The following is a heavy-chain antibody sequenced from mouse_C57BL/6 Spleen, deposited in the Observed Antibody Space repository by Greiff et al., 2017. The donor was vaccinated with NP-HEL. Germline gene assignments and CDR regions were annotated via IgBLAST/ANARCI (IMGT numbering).Heavy chain of an antibody. CDR3: ARYGRYSNYDY. J-gene: IGHJ2*01. D-gene: IGHD2-5*01. V-gene: IGHV1-52*01. CDR2: IDPSDSET. CDR1: GYTFTSYW. Sequence: QVQLQQPGAELVRPGSSVKLSCKASGYTFTSYWMHWVKQRPIQGLEWIGNIDPSDSETPYNQKFKDKATLTVDKSSSTAYMQLSSLTSEDSAVYYCARYGRYSNYDYWGQGTTLTVSS.